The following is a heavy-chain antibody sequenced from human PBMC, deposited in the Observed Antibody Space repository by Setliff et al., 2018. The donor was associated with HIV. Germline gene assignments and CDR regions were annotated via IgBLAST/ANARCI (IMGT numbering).Heavy chain of an antibody. CDR1: GYTFTTYP. CDR2: VNPSGGST. CDR3: ARVPFTTGFDY. Sequence: ASVKVSCKASGYTFTTYPMHWVRQAPGQGLEWVGMVNPSGGSTAYAQKFQGRVTMTRDTSISTAYMELSRLRSDDTAVYYCARVPFTTGFDYWGQGILVTVSS. V-gene: IGHV1-46*01. D-gene: IGHD3-3*01. J-gene: IGHJ4*02.